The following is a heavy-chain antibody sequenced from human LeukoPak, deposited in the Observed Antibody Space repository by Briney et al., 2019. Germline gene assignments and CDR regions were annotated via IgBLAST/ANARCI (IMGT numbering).Heavy chain of an antibody. CDR3: AKHSGSYPDC. J-gene: IGHJ4*02. D-gene: IGHD1-26*01. CDR2: ISGSGDST. CDR1: GFTFSSYA. Sequence: PGGSLRLSCAASGFTFSSYAMSWVRQAPGKGLEWVSAISGSGDSTYYGDSVKGRFTISRDNSKNTLYLQMNSLRAEDTAVYYCAKHSGSYPDCWGQGTLVTVSS. V-gene: IGHV3-23*01.